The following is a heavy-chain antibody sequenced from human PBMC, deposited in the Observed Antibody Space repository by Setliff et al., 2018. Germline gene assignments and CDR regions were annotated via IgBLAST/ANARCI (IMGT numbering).Heavy chain of an antibody. V-gene: IGHV3-30*07. CDR2: LSYDGSNK. D-gene: IGHD3-16*01. J-gene: IGHJ3*01. Sequence: PGGSLRLSCAASGFTFRDYTMAWVRQAPGKGLEWVAVLSYDGSNKFYADSVKGRFTISRDNSKNTLYLQMNSLKTEDTAVYYCTTDPSPTFGGVIGAAFDFWGQGTMVTVSS. CDR3: TTDPSPTFGGVIGAAFDF. CDR1: GFTFRDYT.